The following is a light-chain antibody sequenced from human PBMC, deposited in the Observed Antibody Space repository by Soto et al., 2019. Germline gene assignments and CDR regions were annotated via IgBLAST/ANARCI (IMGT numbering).Light chain of an antibody. CDR2: GAS. CDR3: HQYGSAPWT. J-gene: IGKJ1*01. V-gene: IGKV3-20*01. Sequence: IVLTQSPGTLSLSPGEIGALSCRSGQSVSSNYVAWYQQKPGQAPRLLISGASNRATGTPDRFRGSGSGTDFTLTITRLEPEDFAVYYCHQYGSAPWTFGQGTKVDIK. CDR1: QSVSSNY.